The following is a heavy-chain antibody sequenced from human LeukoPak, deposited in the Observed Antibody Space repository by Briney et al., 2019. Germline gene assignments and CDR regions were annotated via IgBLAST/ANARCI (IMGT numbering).Heavy chain of an antibody. D-gene: IGHD2-8*01. CDR1: AYSFTSYW. CDR3: ARLAFCTNAVCFSNYYYSMDV. Sequence: GEALQFSCKGSAYSFTSYWIGWVRQMPGKGLEWMGIIYSDDSDTKYSPSLQGQVTISADKSISTAYLQWSSLKASDTAMYYCARLAFCTNAVCFSNYYYSMDVWGRGTTVTVSS. CDR2: IYSDDSDT. V-gene: IGHV5-51*01. J-gene: IGHJ6*03.